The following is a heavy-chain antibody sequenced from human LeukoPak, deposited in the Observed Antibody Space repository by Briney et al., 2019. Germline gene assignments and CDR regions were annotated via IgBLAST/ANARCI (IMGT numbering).Heavy chain of an antibody. J-gene: IGHJ5*02. CDR1: DDSITIYY. V-gene: IGHV4-59*01. CDR2: IDHTGST. Sequence: SETLSLTCTVSDDSITIYYWSWIRQPPGKGLEWIGYIDHTGSTNYNPSLKSRVTISVDTSKNQFSLKLSSVTAADTAVYYCARAVRYQNWFDPWGQGTLVTVSS. CDR3: ARAVRYQNWFDP. D-gene: IGHD3-9*01.